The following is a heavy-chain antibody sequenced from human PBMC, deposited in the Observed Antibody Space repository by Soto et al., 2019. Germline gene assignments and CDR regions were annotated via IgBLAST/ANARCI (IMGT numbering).Heavy chain of an antibody. V-gene: IGHV3-23*01. D-gene: IGHD3-3*01. J-gene: IGHJ4*02. Sequence: EVQLLESGGGLVQPGGSLRLSCAASGFTFSSYAMSWVRRAPGQGLEWVSAISGSGGSTYYADSVKGRFTISRDNSKNTPYLRINSLRAEDTAVYYCAKGGGSYSVFSRGYYSYFDYWGQGTLVTVSS. CDR3: AKGGGSYSVFSRGYYSYFDY. CDR1: GFTFSSYA. CDR2: ISGSGGST.